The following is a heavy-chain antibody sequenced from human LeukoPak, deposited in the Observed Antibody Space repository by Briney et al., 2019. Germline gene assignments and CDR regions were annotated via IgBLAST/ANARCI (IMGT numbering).Heavy chain of an antibody. CDR3: ARVLCSGGTCLDAFDI. Sequence: GGSLRLSCVASGFTFSSYGMYGVRQARGKGLEWVAVIWYDGSNKYYADSVKGRFTISRDNSKNTLYLQMNSLRAEDTAVYYCARVLCSGGTCLDAFDIWGQGTMVTVSS. V-gene: IGHV3-33*01. CDR1: GFTFSSYG. J-gene: IGHJ3*02. CDR2: IWYDGSNK. D-gene: IGHD2-15*01.